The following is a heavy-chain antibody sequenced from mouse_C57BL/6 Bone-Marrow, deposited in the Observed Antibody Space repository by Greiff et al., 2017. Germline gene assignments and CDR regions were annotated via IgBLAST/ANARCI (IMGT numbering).Heavy chain of an antibody. CDR1: GYTFTSYD. V-gene: IGHV1-85*01. CDR2: IYPRDGST. Sequence: QVQLKESGPELVKPGASVKLSCKASGYTFTSYDINWVKQRPGQGLEWIGWIYPRDGSTMYNEKFKGKATLTVDTSSSTAYMELHSLTSEDSAVYFCARDSGSSYWYFDVWGTGTTVTVSS. J-gene: IGHJ1*03. CDR3: ARDSGSSYWYFDV. D-gene: IGHD1-1*01.